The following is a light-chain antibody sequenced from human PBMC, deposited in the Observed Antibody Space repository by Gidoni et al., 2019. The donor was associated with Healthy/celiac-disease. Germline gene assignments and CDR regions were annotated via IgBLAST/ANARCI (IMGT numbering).Light chain of an antibody. CDR3: QQRSNWPPESS. V-gene: IGKV3-11*01. J-gene: IGKJ2*04. CDR1: QSVSSY. CDR2: DAA. Sequence: VLTQSPPTLSLSPGEGATLSCRASQSVSSYLDWYQQKPGQAPRLLIYDAANRATGIPARFSGSGSGTDFTLTISSQEPEDFAVYNCQQRSNWPPESSFGQGTKLEIK.